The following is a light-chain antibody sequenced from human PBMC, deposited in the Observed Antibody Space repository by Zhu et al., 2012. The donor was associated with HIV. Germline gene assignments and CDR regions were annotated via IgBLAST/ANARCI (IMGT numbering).Light chain of an antibody. J-gene: IGKJ2*01. V-gene: IGKV3-20*01. CDR1: QSVSNSY. CDR3: QQYNTSPYT. Sequence: EIALTQSPGTLSLSPGERATLSCRASQSVSNSYLSWYQQKPGQAPRLLIYATSSRATGIPDRFSGSGSGTDFTLTISRPEPEDFAVYYCQQYNTSPYTFGQGTKLEIK. CDR2: ATS.